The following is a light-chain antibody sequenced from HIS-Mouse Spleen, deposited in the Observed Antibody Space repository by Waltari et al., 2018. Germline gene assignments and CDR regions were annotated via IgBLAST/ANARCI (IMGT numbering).Light chain of an antibody. CDR1: HLGTKS. V-gene: IGLV3-21*03. Sequence: SYVLTQPPSVSVAPGKTARITCGGNHLGTKSVHWYQQKPGRAPVLVVDDDSDRPAGIPERFSGSNSGNTATMTISRVEAGDEADYYCQVWDSSSDHVVFGGGTKLTVL. J-gene: IGLJ2*01. CDR2: DDS. CDR3: QVWDSSSDHVV.